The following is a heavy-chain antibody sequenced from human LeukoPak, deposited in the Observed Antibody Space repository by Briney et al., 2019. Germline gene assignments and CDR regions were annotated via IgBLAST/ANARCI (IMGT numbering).Heavy chain of an antibody. CDR2: IYYSGST. Sequence: SETLSLTCTVSGGSISSYYWSWIRQPPGKGLEWIGYIYYSGSTNYNPSLKSRVTISVDTSKNLFSLKLSSVTAADTAVYYCARDKGVGSGDAFDIWGQGTMVTVSS. CDR3: ARDKGVGSGDAFDI. D-gene: IGHD6-19*01. V-gene: IGHV4-59*01. J-gene: IGHJ3*02. CDR1: GGSISSYY.